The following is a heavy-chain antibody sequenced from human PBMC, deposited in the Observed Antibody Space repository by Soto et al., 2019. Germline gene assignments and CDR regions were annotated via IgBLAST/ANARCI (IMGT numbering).Heavy chain of an antibody. CDR1: GYSLSRLS. CDR3: ATDLLLHGMDI. J-gene: IGHJ6*02. V-gene: IGHV1-24*01. CDR2: FDREVGEA. Sequence: QVQLVQSGAEVKKPGASVKVSCKASGYSLSRLSVHWVRQAPGKGLEWMGVFDREVGEAIYAQKFQDRVTMTADTSTDTAYMDLNSLRSDDTAVYYCATDLLLHGMDIWGQGTKVTVSS.